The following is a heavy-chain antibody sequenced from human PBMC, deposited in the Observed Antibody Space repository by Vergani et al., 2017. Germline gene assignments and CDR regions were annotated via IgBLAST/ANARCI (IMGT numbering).Heavy chain of an antibody. Sequence: QVQLVQSGAEVKKPGSSVKVSCKASGGTFTSYDINWVRQATGQGLEWMGWMNPNSGNTGYAQKFQGRVTMTRNTSISTAYMELSSLRSEDTAVDYCARGEVPLYCTNGVCYTGGWFDPWGQGTLVTVSS. J-gene: IGHJ5*02. V-gene: IGHV1-8*01. D-gene: IGHD2-8*01. CDR1: GGTFTSYD. CDR3: ARGEVPLYCTNGVCYTGGWFDP. CDR2: MNPNSGNT.